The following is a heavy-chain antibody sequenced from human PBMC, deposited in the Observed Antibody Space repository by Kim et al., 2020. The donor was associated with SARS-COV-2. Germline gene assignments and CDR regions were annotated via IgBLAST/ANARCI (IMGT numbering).Heavy chain of an antibody. CDR2: T. J-gene: IGHJ4*02. CDR3: ARQGHGDYVDY. D-gene: IGHD4-17*01. Sequence: TNSHPSLKSRVTISVDTSKNQCSLKLSSVTAADTAVYYCARQGHGDYVDYWGQGTLVTVSS. V-gene: IGHV4-59*08.